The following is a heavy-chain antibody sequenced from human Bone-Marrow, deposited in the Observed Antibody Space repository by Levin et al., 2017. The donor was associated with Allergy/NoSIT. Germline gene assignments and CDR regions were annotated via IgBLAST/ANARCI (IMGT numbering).Heavy chain of an antibody. J-gene: IGHJ5*02. CDR3: ARDETFNSWHTGWFDP. Sequence: SQTLSLTCTVSGDFINNTNHYWSWIRQPAGKGLGWIGRMFAGGAATYNRSLRSRVTLSIDKSKNQFSLKLTAVTAADTSVYYCARDETFNSWHTGWFDPWGQGTLVTVSS. CDR2: MFAGGAA. V-gene: IGHV4-61*02. CDR1: GDFINNTNHY. D-gene: IGHD6-13*01.